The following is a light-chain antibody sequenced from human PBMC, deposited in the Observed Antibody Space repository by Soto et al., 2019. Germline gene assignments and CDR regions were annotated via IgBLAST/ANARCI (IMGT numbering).Light chain of an antibody. J-gene: IGKJ3*01. CDR1: QSVKSTY. CDR3: QLYDSSPSFT. CDR2: GAS. V-gene: IGKV3-20*01. Sequence: ENVLTQSPGTLSLSPGERATLSCRASQSVKSTYLAWYQQKPGQAPRLLIYGASSRATGIPDRFSGSGSGTDFTLTISRLEPEDFAVYYCQLYDSSPSFTFGPGTKVEIK.